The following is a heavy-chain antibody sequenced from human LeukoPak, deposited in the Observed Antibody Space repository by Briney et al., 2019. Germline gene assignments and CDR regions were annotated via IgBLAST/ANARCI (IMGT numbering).Heavy chain of an antibody. CDR1: GYSISSGYY. CDR2: IHYSGQA. J-gene: IGHJ4*02. Sequence: SETLSLTCAVSGYSISSGYYWGWIRQPPGKGLEWIGSIHYSGQAYYIPSLKSRITMSVDTSKNQFSLNLSSVSAADTAVYYCATERSHGEDAVSYSDSWGQGTPVTVSS. D-gene: IGHD2-21*01. CDR3: ATERSHGEDAVSYSDS. V-gene: IGHV4-38-2*02.